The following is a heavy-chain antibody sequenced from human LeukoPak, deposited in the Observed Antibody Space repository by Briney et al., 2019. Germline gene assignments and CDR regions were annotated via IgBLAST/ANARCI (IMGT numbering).Heavy chain of an antibody. CDR1: GFTVSTNS. D-gene: IGHD3-9*01. V-gene: IGHV3-23*01. J-gene: IGHJ4*02. Sequence: GGSLRLSCTVSGFTVSTNSMSWVRQAPGKGLEWVSAISGSGGSTNYADSVKGRFSISRDNAENTLYLQMNSLRVEDTAVYYCVRGADTGYSSDSWGQGTLVTVSS. CDR2: ISGSGGST. CDR3: VRGADTGYSSDS.